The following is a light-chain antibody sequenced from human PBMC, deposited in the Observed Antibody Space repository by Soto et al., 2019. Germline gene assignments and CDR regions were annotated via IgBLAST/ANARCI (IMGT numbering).Light chain of an antibody. CDR3: AAWDASLSGHV. J-gene: IGLJ1*01. CDR2: SDD. Sequence: QSVLTQSPSASGTPGQRVTISCYGSSSNIGSYPVYCYQQLQGTAPKLLINSDDQRPSGVPDRFSASKSGTSASLAISGLRSEDEADYYCAAWDASLSGHVFGAGTKVTVL. CDR1: SSNIGSYP. V-gene: IGLV1-47*02.